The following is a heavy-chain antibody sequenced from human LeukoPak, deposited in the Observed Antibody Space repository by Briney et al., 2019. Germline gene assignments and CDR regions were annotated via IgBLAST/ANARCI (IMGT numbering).Heavy chain of an antibody. J-gene: IGHJ4*02. Sequence: ASVKVSCKVSGYTLTELSMHWVRQAPGKGLEWMGGFDPEDGETIYAQKFQGRVTMTEDTSTDTAYMELSSLRSEDTAVYYCARGINGGYETIQEYWGQGTLVTVSS. CDR2: FDPEDGET. CDR3: ARGINGGYETIQEY. D-gene: IGHD5-12*01. V-gene: IGHV1-24*01. CDR1: GYTLTELS.